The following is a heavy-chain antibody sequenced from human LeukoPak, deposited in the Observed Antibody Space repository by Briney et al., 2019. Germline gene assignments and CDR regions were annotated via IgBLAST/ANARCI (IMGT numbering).Heavy chain of an antibody. D-gene: IGHD2-2*01. V-gene: IGHV1-69*05. J-gene: IGHJ6*03. CDR3: ARGRWGVPAFPNMDV. Sequence: GASVKVSCKASGGTFSTYAISWVRQAPGQGLEWMGGITPIFGTAHYAQKFQGRVTITRNTSISTAYMELSSLRSEDTAVYYCARGRWGVPAFPNMDVWGKGTTVTVSS. CDR1: GGTFSTYA. CDR2: ITPIFGTA.